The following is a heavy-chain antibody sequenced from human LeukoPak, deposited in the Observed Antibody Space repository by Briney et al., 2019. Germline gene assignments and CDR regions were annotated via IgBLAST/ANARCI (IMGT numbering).Heavy chain of an antibody. D-gene: IGHD1-14*01. J-gene: IGHJ6*02. Sequence: GGSLRLSCAAYGFIFRNYWMNWVRQAPGKGLEWVANIKQDGSEQYYVGSVKGRFTISRDNAKNSLYLQMNSLRAEDTAVYYCASDPHHASRMDVWGQGTTVTVSS. CDR1: GFIFRNYW. V-gene: IGHV3-7*01. CDR3: ASDPHHASRMDV. CDR2: IKQDGSEQ.